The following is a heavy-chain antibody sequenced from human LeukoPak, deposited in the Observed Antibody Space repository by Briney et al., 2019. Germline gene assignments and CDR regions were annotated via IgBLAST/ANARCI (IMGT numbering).Heavy chain of an antibody. CDR1: GFTFSRYS. J-gene: IGHJ4*02. D-gene: IGHD3-22*01. V-gene: IGHV3-48*04. CDR2: ISSSGSTI. Sequence: GGSLRLSCAASGFTFSRYSMNWVRQAPGKGLEWVSYISSSGSTIYYADSVKGRFTISRDNAKNSLYLQMNSLRAEDTAVYYYARSERVYYYDSSGYYCFDYWGQGTLVTVSS. CDR3: ARSERVYYYDSSGYYCFDY.